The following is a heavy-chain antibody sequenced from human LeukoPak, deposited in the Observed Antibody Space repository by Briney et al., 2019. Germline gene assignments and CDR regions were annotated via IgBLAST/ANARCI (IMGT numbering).Heavy chain of an antibody. D-gene: IGHD1-26*01. Sequence: SVKVSCKASGGTFSSYAISWVRQAPGQGLEWMGGIIPIFGTANYAQKFQGRVTITADESTSTAYMELSSLRSEDTAVYYCARVPLGELKPYYFDYWGQGTLVTVSS. J-gene: IGHJ4*02. CDR2: IIPIFGTA. V-gene: IGHV1-69*13. CDR3: ARVPLGELKPYYFDY. CDR1: GGTFSSYA.